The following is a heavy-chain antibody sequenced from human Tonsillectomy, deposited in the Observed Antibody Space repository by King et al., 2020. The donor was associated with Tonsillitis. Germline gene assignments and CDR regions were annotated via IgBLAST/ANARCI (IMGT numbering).Heavy chain of an antibody. D-gene: IGHD2-2*02. V-gene: IGHV2-70*11. J-gene: IGHJ3*02. CDR1: GFSLSTRGMC. CDR2: IDWDDDK. Sequence: VTLKESGPALLKPTQTLTLTCTVSGFSLSTRGMCVSWIRRPPGRALEWLARIDWDDDKYYSTSLKTRLTISKDTSKNHVVLTMTNMDPMDSATYYCARLRGYTGSPVAAFDIWGPGTMVTVSS. CDR3: ARLRGYTGSPVAAFDI.